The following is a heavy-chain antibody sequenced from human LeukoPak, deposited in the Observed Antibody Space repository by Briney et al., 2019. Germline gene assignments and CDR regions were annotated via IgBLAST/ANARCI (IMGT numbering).Heavy chain of an antibody. J-gene: IGHJ4*02. D-gene: IGHD3-10*01. CDR3: ARGSSMVRGVIFLPFDY. CDR1: GFTFSTSG. Sequence: GGSLRLSCAASGFTFSTSGMHWVRQAPGQGLEWMGWINPNSGGTNYAQKFQGRVTMTRDTSISTAYMELSRLRSDDTAVYYCARGSSMVRGVIFLPFDYWGQGTLVTVSS. V-gene: IGHV1-2*02. CDR2: INPNSGGT.